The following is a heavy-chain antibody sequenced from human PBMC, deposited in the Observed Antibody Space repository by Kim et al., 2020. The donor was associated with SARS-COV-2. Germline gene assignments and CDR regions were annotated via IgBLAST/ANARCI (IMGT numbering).Heavy chain of an antibody. V-gene: IGHV3-7*04. Sequence: GGSLRLFCEAAGFTFVSYSMAWVRQAPGKGLEWVATIKQDGSETYYVGSAKGRFTISRDNTKNSLFLQMNSLTAEDTAVYYCARAVLGYRFTFDIWGQGT. J-gene: IGHJ3*02. CDR1: GFTFVSYS. CDR3: ARAVLGYRFTFDI. CDR2: IKQDGSET. D-gene: IGHD3-3*01.